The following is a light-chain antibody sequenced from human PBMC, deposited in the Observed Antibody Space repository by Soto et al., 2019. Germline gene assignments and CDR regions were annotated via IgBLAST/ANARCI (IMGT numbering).Light chain of an antibody. J-gene: IGLJ2*01. CDR1: SSDVGGYNY. CDR2: DVS. CDR3: SSYTSSSTLVV. V-gene: IGLV2-14*03. Sequence: QSALTQPASVSGSPGQSIAISCTGTSSDVGGYNYVSWYQQHPGKAPKLIIYDVSNRPSGVSNRLSGSKSGNTASLTISGLQAEDEADYYCSSYTSSSTLVVFGGGTKVTVL.